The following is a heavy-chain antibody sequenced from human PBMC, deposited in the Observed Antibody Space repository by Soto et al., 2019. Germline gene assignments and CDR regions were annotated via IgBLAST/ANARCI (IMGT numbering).Heavy chain of an antibody. J-gene: IGHJ4*02. CDR2: ISYDGITQ. D-gene: IGHD6-19*01. Sequence: QVQLVESGGGVVQPGRSLRLSCAASGFTFNTYATYWVRQAPGKGLDWVAVISYDGITQYYADSVKGRFTISRDNSKNTLYLQMNSLRPEDTAVYYCARGVAIRLRSYSSGCHDYFDYWGQGTLVTVSS. CDR1: GFTFNTYA. V-gene: IGHV3-30-3*01. CDR3: ARGVAIRLRSYSSGCHDYFDY.